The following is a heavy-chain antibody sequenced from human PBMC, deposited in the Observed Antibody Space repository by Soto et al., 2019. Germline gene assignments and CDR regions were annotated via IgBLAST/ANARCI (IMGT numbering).Heavy chain of an antibody. Sequence: GGSLRLSCAASGFTFSSYGMHWVRQAPGKGLEWVAVISYDGSNKYYADSVKGRFTISRDNSKNTLYLQMNSLRAEDTAVYYCAKDFGSSGWVGYFDYWGQGTLVTAPQ. V-gene: IGHV3-30*18. CDR2: ISYDGSNK. CDR1: GFTFSSYG. CDR3: AKDFGSSGWVGYFDY. J-gene: IGHJ4*02. D-gene: IGHD6-19*01.